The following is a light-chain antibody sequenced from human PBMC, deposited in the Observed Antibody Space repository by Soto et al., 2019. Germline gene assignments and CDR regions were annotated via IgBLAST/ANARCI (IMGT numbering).Light chain of an antibody. J-gene: IGKJ1*01. Sequence: DIQMTQSPSSLSASVGDRVTITCRASQSISNYLNWYQQNPGKAPKLLMYAASILQSGVPSRFSGGGSGTDFTLTISSLQPEDFATYYCQQSYSTPRTFGQGTTVDIK. CDR3: QQSYSTPRT. CDR2: AAS. CDR1: QSISNY. V-gene: IGKV1-39*01.